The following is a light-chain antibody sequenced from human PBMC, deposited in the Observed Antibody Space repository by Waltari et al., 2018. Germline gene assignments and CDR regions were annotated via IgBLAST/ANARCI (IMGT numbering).Light chain of an antibody. CDR2: AAS. CDR3: QQTFSTFQT. V-gene: IGKV1-39*01. J-gene: IGKJ1*01. CDR1: QTISNS. Sequence: DIQMTQSPSSLSASVGDRVTITCRASQTISNSLNWFQQKPGKAPKLLIYAASSLQSGVPSSFSGSGSGTDFTLTVSSLQPEDFATYYCQQTFSTFQTFGQGTKVEIK.